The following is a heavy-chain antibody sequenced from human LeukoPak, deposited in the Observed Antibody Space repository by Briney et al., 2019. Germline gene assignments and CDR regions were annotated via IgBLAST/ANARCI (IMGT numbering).Heavy chain of an antibody. J-gene: IGHJ6*02. CDR3: ARDYYYDSSGYPSYGMDV. CDR1: GYTFTSYD. V-gene: IGHV1-69*04. Sequence: ASVKVSCKASGYTFTSYDINWVRQAPGQGLEWMGRIIPILGIANYAQKFQGRVTITADKSTSTAYMELSSLRSEDTAVYYCARDYYYDSSGYPSYGMDVWGQGTTVTVSS. CDR2: IIPILGIA. D-gene: IGHD3-22*01.